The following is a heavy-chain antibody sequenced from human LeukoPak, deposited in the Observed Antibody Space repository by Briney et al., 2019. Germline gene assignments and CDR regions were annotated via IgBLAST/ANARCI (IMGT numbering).Heavy chain of an antibody. J-gene: IGHJ6*03. Sequence: GGSLRLSCAASGFTFSSYGMSWVRQAPGKGLEWVSSISSSSSYIYYADSVKGRFTISRDNAKNSLYLQMNSLRAEDTAVYYCARVSPGAAMLLYYMDVWGKGTTVTISS. V-gene: IGHV3-21*01. CDR1: GFTFSSYG. CDR3: ARVSPGAAMLLYYMDV. CDR2: ISSSSSYI. D-gene: IGHD3-16*01.